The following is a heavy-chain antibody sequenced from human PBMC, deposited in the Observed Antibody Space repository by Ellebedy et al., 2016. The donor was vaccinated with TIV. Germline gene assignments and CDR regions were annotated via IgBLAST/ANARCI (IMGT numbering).Heavy chain of an antibody. CDR1: GGSIRNYY. J-gene: IGHJ4*02. CDR3: AASESADSDY. CDR2: MYYSGSS. D-gene: IGHD2-2*01. Sequence: MPGGSLRLSCTVSGGSIRNYYCTWIRQLPGKGLEWIGHMYYSGSSNYNPSLKSRVTMSIDTSKNQFSLKMSSVTAADTAVYYCAASESADSDYWGPGTLVTVSS. V-gene: IGHV4-59*01.